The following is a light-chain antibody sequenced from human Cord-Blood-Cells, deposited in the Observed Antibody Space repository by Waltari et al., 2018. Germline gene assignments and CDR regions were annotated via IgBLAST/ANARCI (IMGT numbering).Light chain of an antibody. CDR1: QSISSW. Sequence: DIQMTQSPSTLSASVGDRVTITCRASQSISSWLAWYQQKPWKAPKLLIYDASSLESGVPSRFSGSGSGTEFTLTISSLQPDDFATYYCQQYNSYSPETFGQGTKLEIK. V-gene: IGKV1-5*01. CDR2: DAS. CDR3: QQYNSYSPET. J-gene: IGKJ2*01.